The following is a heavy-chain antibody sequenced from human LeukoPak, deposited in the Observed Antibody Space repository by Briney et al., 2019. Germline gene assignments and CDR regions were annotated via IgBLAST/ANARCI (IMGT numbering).Heavy chain of an antibody. J-gene: IGHJ3*02. V-gene: IGHV4-34*01. CDR3: ARRRRYDYSSGWYRSRGANYDAFDI. Sequence: PSETLSLTCAVYGGSFSGYYWSWIRQPPGKGLEWIGEINHSGSTNYNPSLKSRVTISVDTSKNQFSLKLSSVTAADTAVYYCARRRRYDYSSGWYRSRGANYDAFDIWGQGTMVTVSS. CDR1: GGSFSGYY. D-gene: IGHD6-19*01. CDR2: INHSGST.